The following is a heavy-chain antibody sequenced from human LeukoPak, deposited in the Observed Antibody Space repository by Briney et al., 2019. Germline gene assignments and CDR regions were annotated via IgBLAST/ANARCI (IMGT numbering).Heavy chain of an antibody. CDR2: IRYGGSHK. V-gene: IGHV3-30*02. J-gene: IGHJ4*02. CDR3: AKEASRGSSFAYTPIEKPYYLDY. D-gene: IGHD5-18*01. CDR1: RFTFSSSG. Sequence: PGGSLRLSCATSRFTFSSSGMHWVRQAPGKGLEWVAFIRYGGSHKYYADSVKGRFTISRDNSKNTLFLQMNSLRAEDTAVYYCAKEASRGSSFAYTPIEKPYYLDYWGQGTLVTVSS.